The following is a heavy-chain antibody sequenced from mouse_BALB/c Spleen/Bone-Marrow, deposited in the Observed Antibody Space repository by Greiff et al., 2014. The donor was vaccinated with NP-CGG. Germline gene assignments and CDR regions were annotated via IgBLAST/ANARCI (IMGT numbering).Heavy chain of an antibody. CDR1: GYSFTDFI. CDR3: TRSEGMDY. V-gene: IGHV1-39*01. J-gene: IGHJ4*01. CDR2: INPYAGTT. Sequence: VQLQQSGPELVKPGTSVKISCKASGYSFTDFIMVWVKQSHGKSLEWIGNINPYAGTTTYNLKFKGKATLTVDKSSSTAYMQLISLTSEDAAFYYCTRSEGMDYWGQGTSVTVSS.